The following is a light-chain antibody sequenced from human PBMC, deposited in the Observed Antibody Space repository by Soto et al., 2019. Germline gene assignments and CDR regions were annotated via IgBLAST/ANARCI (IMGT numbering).Light chain of an antibody. CDR1: QSVSSY. V-gene: IGKV3-11*01. CDR3: QQRSNWCPT. CDR2: DAS. Sequence: EIVLTQSPATLSLSPGERATLSCRASQSVSSYLAWYQQKPGQAPRLLIYDASNRATGIAARFSGSGSGTDFTLTISSLEPEDFAVYYCQQRSNWCPTYGGGTKVEIK. J-gene: IGKJ4*01.